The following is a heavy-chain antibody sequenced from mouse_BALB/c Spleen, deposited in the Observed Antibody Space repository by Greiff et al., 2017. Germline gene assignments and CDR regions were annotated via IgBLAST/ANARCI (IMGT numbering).Heavy chain of an antibody. CDR1: GFTFSDYY. V-gene: IGHV5-4*02. CDR3: ARDLDYYGNPWFAY. CDR2: ISDGGSYT. Sequence: EVKVVESGGGLVKPGGSLKLSCAASGFTFSDYYMYWVRQTPEKRLEWVATISDGGSYTYYPDSVKGRFTISRDNAKNNLYLQMSSLKSEDTAMYYCARDLDYYGNPWFAYWGQGTLVTVSA. J-gene: IGHJ3*01. D-gene: IGHD2-1*01.